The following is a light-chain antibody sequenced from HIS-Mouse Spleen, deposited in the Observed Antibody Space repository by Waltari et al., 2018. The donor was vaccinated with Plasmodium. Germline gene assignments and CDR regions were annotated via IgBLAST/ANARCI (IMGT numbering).Light chain of an antibody. V-gene: IGLV2-8*01. CDR2: DVS. CDR3: SSYAGSNNLV. CDR1: SSDVGGQNS. Sequence: QSALTQPPSASGSPGQSVTISCTGTSSDVGGQNSLSWYQQHPGKAPKLMIYDVSKRPSGVPDRFSGSKSGNTASLTVSGLQAEDEADYYCSSYAGSNNLVFGGGTKLTVL. J-gene: IGLJ2*01.